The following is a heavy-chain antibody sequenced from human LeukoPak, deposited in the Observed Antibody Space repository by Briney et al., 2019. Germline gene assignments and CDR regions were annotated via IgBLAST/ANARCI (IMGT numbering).Heavy chain of an antibody. V-gene: IGHV5-51*01. CDR1: GYSFTSYW. CDR3: ARGLTTVTTFFDY. CDR2: IYPGDSDT. Sequence: GESLKISCKGSGYSFTSYWIGWARQMPGKGLEWMGIIYPGDSDTRYSPSFQGQVTISADKSISTAYLQWSSLKASDTAMYYCARGLTTVTTFFDYWGQGTLVTVSS. D-gene: IGHD4-17*01. J-gene: IGHJ4*02.